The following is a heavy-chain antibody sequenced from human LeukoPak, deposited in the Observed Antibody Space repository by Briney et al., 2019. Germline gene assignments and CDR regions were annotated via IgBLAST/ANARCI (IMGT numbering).Heavy chain of an antibody. D-gene: IGHD3-3*01. J-gene: IGHJ4*02. CDR3: AKEGVFFRVLRQDGYFDY. CDR2: ISYDGSNK. CDR1: GFTFSSYA. V-gene: IGHV3-30*09. Sequence: GGSLRLSCAASGFTFSSYAMHWVRQAPGQGLEWVAVISYDGSNKYYADSVKGRFAISRDNSKNTLYLQMNSLRAEDTAVYYCAKEGVFFRVLRQDGYFDYWGQGTLVTVSS.